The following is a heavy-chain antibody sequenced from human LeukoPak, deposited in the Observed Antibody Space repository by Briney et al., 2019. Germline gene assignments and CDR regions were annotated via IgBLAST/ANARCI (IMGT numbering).Heavy chain of an antibody. Sequence: PSETLSLTCTVSGGSISSYYWSWIRQPPGEGLEWIGYIYYSGSTNYNPSLKSRVTISVDTSKNQFSLKLSSVTAADTAVYYCASSSWYGKLDYWGQGTLVTVSS. CDR1: GGSISSYY. V-gene: IGHV4-59*08. CDR3: ASSSWYGKLDY. J-gene: IGHJ4*02. CDR2: IYYSGST. D-gene: IGHD6-13*01.